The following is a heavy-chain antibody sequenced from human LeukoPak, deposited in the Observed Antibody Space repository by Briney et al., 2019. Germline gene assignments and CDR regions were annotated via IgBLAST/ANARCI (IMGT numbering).Heavy chain of an antibody. CDR1: GFTFSSYA. J-gene: IGHJ4*02. Sequence: GGSLRLPCVVSGFTFSSYAMSWVRQAPGKGLEWVSAISGSGGSTYYADSVKGRFTISRDNSKNTLYLQMNSLRAEDTALYYCAKRHGYNNFWGQGTLATVSS. CDR2: ISGSGGST. CDR3: AKRHGYNNF. V-gene: IGHV3-23*01. D-gene: IGHD5-24*01.